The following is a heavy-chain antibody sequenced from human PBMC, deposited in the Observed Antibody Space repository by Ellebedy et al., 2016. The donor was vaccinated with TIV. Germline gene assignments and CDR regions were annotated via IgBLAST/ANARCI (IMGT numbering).Heavy chain of an antibody. J-gene: IGHJ6*02. CDR2: IDPSDSYT. CDR3: ARFAGDPMVRGFYYYYDMDV. V-gene: IGHV5-10-1*01. CDR1: GYSFTSYW. Sequence: GGSLRLSXKGSGYSFTSYWISWVRQMPGKGLEWMGRIDPSDSYTNYSPSFQGHVTISADKSISTAYLQWSSLKASDTAMYYCARFAGDPMVRGFYYYYDMDVWGQGTTVTVSS. D-gene: IGHD3-10*01.